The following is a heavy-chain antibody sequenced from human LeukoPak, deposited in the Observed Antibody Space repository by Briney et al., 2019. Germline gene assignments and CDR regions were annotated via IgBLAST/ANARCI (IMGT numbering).Heavy chain of an antibody. Sequence: PSETLSLTCTVSGGSISSYYWSWVRQPPGKGLEWHGYIYFSGSTDYKPSLKSRVTISVDTSKNQFSLKLSSVTAADTAVYYCARQGGYDSSGYYSRGYHYYGMDVWGQGTTVTVSS. V-gene: IGHV4-59*08. CDR1: GGSISSYY. CDR2: IYFSGST. CDR3: ARQGGYDSSGYYSRGYHYYGMDV. D-gene: IGHD3-22*01. J-gene: IGHJ6*02.